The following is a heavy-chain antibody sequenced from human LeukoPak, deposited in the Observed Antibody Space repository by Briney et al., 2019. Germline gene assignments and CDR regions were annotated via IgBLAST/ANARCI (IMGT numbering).Heavy chain of an antibody. CDR1: GFTFDDYV. D-gene: IGHD3-10*01. J-gene: IGHJ4*02. Sequence: GGSLRLSCAASGFTFDDYVMSWVRQAPGKGLEWVSGINWNGGRTGYADSVKGRFTISRDNAKNSLYLQMNSLRAEDTAAYYCVRDMYYGSGVFDYWGQGTLVTVSS. CDR3: VRDMYYGSGVFDY. V-gene: IGHV3-20*04. CDR2: INWNGGRT.